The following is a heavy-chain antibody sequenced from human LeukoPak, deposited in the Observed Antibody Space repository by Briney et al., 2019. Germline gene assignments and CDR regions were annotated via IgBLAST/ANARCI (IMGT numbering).Heavy chain of an antibody. J-gene: IGHJ4*02. CDR1: GFTFSNYA. CDR2: ISRSGGNT. CDR3: ARGGYYYDSSGYYSFIDY. V-gene: IGHV3-23*01. D-gene: IGHD3-22*01. Sequence: PGGSLRLSCAASGFTFSNYAMTWVRQSPERGLEWVSTISRSGGNTYYADSVKGRFTVSRDTSSDTLFLQMNSLRAEDTAVYYCARGGYYYDSSGYYSFIDYWGQGTLVTVSS.